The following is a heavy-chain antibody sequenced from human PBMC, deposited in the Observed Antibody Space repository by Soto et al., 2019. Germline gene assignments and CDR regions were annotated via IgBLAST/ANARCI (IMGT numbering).Heavy chain of an antibody. Sequence: EVQVLQSGGGFKESGGSLRLPWVASGITFSRYALSWVPQAPGKGLEWVSVISGSGRSTNYVDSVKGRFTISRDNSKNTVYLQINSLRAEDSAVYYCAKVYYYDLSGCGFLDYWGQGAPVTVSS. CDR3: AKVYYYDLSGCGFLDY. D-gene: IGHD3-22*01. CDR2: ISGSGRST. J-gene: IGHJ4*02. CDR1: GITFSRYA. V-gene: IGHV3-23*01.